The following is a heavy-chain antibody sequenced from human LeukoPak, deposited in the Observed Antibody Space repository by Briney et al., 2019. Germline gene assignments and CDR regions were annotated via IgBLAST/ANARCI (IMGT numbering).Heavy chain of an antibody. CDR3: ARDQVAVAGTMGFDY. Sequence: PSETLSLXCTVSGGSISSYYWSWIRQPAGKGLEWIGRIYTSGSTNYNPSLKSRVTMSVDTSKNQFSLKLSSVTAADTAVYYCARDQVAVAGTMGFDYWGQGTLVTVSS. CDR1: GGSISSYY. CDR2: IYTSGST. J-gene: IGHJ4*02. V-gene: IGHV4-4*07. D-gene: IGHD6-19*01.